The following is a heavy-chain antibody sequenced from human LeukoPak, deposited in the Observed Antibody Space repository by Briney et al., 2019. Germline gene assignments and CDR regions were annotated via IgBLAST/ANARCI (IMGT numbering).Heavy chain of an antibody. Sequence: AGGSLRLSCAAAGFTFSRYGMHWVRQAPGKGLEWVAVISYDGSNKYYPDSVKGRFTISRDNSKNTLYLQMNSLRPEDTAVYYCAKAVLRFLEWSEGYNWFDPWGQGTLVTVSS. V-gene: IGHV3-30*18. D-gene: IGHD3-3*01. CDR2: ISYDGSNK. CDR3: AKAVLRFLEWSEGYNWFDP. CDR1: GFTFSRYG. J-gene: IGHJ5*02.